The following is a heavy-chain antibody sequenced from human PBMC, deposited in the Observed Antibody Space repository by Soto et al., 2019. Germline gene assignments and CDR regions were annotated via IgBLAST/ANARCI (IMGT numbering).Heavy chain of an antibody. D-gene: IGHD3-3*01. J-gene: IGHJ5*02. Sequence: SETLSLTCAVYGGSFSGYYWSWIRQPPGKGLEWIGEINHSGSTNYNPSLKSRVTISVDTSKNQFSLKLSSVTAADTAVYYCAREGRPYYDFWRGYARDINWFXPWSQGTLVTVSS. V-gene: IGHV4-34*01. CDR1: GGSFSGYY. CDR3: AREGRPYYDFWRGYARDINWFXP. CDR2: INHSGST.